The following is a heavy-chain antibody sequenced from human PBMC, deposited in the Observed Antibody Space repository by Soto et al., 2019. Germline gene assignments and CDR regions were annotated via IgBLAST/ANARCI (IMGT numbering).Heavy chain of an antibody. CDR1: GGSIANNNYF. CDR2: AAYSGGT. D-gene: IGHD2-15*01. J-gene: IGHJ4*02. V-gene: IGHV4-39*01. CDR3: AKVVVGATSHSDFDS. Sequence: QLQLQESGPGLVRPSETLSLTCTGSGGSIANNNYFWGWVRQPPGKGLEWIGSAAYSGGTYKNPSLKSRVTVSVDTSKNQFSLKLTSVTAADTAVYYCAKVVVGATSHSDFDSWGQGTLVTVSS.